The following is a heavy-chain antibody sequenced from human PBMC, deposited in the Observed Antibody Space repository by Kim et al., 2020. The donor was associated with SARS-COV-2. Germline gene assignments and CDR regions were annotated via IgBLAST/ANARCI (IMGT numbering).Heavy chain of an antibody. CDR2: ISGVSGDI. J-gene: IGHJ4*02. Sequence: GGSLRLSCAASGFTFSNYTLDWVRQAPGKGLEWVSSISGVSGDIYYADSVRGRFTISRDNAKNSVSLEMNTLRVDDTAIYYCAREGLRRRPCFDHCDQG. CDR1: GFTFSNYT. D-gene: IGHD3-10*01. V-gene: IGHV3-21*01. CDR3: AREGLRRRPCFDH.